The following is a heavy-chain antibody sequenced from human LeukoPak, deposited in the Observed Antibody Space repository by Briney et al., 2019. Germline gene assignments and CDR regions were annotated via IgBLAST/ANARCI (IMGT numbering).Heavy chain of an antibody. V-gene: IGHV3-64*01. CDR1: GFTFSSYA. D-gene: IGHD3-10*01. CDR2: ISSNGGST. J-gene: IGHJ6*02. Sequence: GGSLRLSCAASGFTFSSYAMHWVRQAPGKGLEYVSAISSNGGSTYYANSVKGRFTISRDNSKNTLYLQMGSLRAEDMAVSYCARLLRGVIITEYYYYGMDVWGQGTTVTVSS. CDR3: ARLLRGVIITEYYYYGMDV.